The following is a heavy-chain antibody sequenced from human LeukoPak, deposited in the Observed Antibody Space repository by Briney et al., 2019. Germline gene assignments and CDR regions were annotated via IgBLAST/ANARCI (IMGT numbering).Heavy chain of an antibody. D-gene: IGHD5-18*01. CDR2: IIPIFGTA. J-gene: IGHJ4*02. Sequence: SVKVSCKASGGTFSSYAISWVRQAPGQGLEWMGGIIPIFGTANYAQKFQGRVTITADESTSTAYMELSSLRAEDTAVYYCAKDADGDTAMLIDYWGQGTLVTVSS. CDR1: GGTFSSYA. V-gene: IGHV1-69*13. CDR3: AKDADGDTAMLIDY.